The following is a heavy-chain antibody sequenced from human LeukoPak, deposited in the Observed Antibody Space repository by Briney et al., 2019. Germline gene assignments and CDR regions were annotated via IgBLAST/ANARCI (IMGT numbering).Heavy chain of an antibody. D-gene: IGHD3-3*01. V-gene: IGHV3-23*01. CDR1: GFPFSSYA. CDR3: AKSIFGIVIMIDK. Sequence: GGSLRLSCAASGFPFSSYAMSWVRQAPRKGLEWVSAISGSGGSTYFADSVKGRFTISRDNSKNTLYLQMNSLGAEDTAVYYCAKSIFGIVIMIDKWGQGTLVTVSS. CDR2: ISGSGGST. J-gene: IGHJ4*02.